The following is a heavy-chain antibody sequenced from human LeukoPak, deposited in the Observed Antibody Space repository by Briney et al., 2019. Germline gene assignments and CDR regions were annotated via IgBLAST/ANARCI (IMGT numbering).Heavy chain of an antibody. Sequence: GGSLRLSCAASGFTFSSYWMHWVRQAPGKGLEWVSAISGSGGSAYYADSVKGRFTISRDNSKNTLYLQMNSLRAEDTAVYYCAKEAELRYFEYYFDYWGQGTLVTVSS. V-gene: IGHV3-23*01. CDR1: GFTFSSYW. D-gene: IGHD3-9*01. J-gene: IGHJ4*02. CDR2: ISGSGGSA. CDR3: AKEAELRYFEYYFDY.